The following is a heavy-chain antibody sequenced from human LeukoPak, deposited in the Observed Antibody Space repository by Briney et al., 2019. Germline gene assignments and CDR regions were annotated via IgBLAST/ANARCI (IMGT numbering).Heavy chain of an antibody. V-gene: IGHV3-33*01. J-gene: IGHJ4*02. CDR2: IWSDGINK. D-gene: IGHD6-13*01. CDR3: ARSTYSSSSYYFAY. CDR1: GFTFSNYG. Sequence: GRSLRLSCAASGFTFSNYGIHWVRQAPGKGLEWVAVIWSDGINKYYVESGKGRFTISRVNSKNTLYLQMNSLRTDDTAVYYCARSTYSSSSYYFAYWGQGSLVTVSS.